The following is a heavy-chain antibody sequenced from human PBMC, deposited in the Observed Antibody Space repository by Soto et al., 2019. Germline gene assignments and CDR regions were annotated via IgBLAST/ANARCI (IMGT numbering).Heavy chain of an antibody. CDR1: EYIFTSYS. CDR3: ARGLEVYSSGWYSVFDY. V-gene: IGHV5-51*01. D-gene: IGHD6-19*01. J-gene: IGHJ4*02. Sequence: PGEALRISCKGSEYIFTSYSIGWLRQMQGKDLEWRGIIYPGESHTRYNPSFQGQLTISADKSISTVYLQWSSLKSSYTAMYYCARGLEVYSSGWYSVFDYWGQGTLFTVS. CDR2: IYPGESHT.